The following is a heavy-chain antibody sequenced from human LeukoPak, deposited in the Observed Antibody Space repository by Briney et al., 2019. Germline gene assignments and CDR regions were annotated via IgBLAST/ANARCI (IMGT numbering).Heavy chain of an antibody. Sequence: GGSLRLSCAASGFTFSSYGMHWVRQAPGKGLEWVTFIRYDVSNIYYADSVKGRFTTSRDNSKNTLYLQMNSLRAEDTAVYYCAKGDDYGSGAMFDYWGQGTLVTASS. J-gene: IGHJ4*02. CDR3: AKGDDYGSGAMFDY. V-gene: IGHV3-30*02. CDR1: GFTFSSYG. CDR2: IRYDVSNI. D-gene: IGHD3-10*01.